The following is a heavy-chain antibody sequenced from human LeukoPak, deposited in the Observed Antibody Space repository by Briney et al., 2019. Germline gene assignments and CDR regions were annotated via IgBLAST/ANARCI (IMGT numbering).Heavy chain of an antibody. D-gene: IGHD2-21*02. J-gene: IGHJ4*02. CDR1: GGSISSNGYY. CDR2: IYYSGST. Sequence: SETLSLTCTVSGGSISSNGYYWGWIRQSPGEGLEWIGNIYYSGSTYYNPSLKSRVTISVDTSKNQFSLKLSSVTAADTAVYYCARGGDTYCGGDCYSFDYWGQGTLVTVSS. CDR3: ARGGDTYCGGDCYSFDY. V-gene: IGHV4-39*07.